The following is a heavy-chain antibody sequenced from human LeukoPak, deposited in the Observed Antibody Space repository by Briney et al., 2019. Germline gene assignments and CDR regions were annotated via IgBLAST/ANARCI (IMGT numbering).Heavy chain of an antibody. D-gene: IGHD1-14*01. Sequence: SGTLSLTCAVSGGSISSSNWWSWVRQPPGKGLEWIGEIYHSGSTNYNPSLKSRVAISVDKSKNQFSLKLSSVTAADTAVYYCARVFFVILTQNAFDIWGQGTMVTVSS. CDR1: GGSISSSNW. CDR2: IYHSGST. CDR3: ARVFFVILTQNAFDI. J-gene: IGHJ3*02. V-gene: IGHV4-4*02.